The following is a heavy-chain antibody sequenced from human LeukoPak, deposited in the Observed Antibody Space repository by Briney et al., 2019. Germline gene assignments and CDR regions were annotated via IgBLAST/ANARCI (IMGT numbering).Heavy chain of an antibody. CDR3: AKGLPHYYDSSGWWDY. J-gene: IGHJ4*02. V-gene: IGHV3-23*01. CDR1: GFTFSGYA. Sequence: GGSLRLSCAASGFTFSGYAMSWVRQAPGKGLEWVSAISGSGGSTYYADSVKGRFTISRDNSKNTLYLQMNSLRAEDTAVYYCAKGLPHYYDSSGWWDYWGQGTLVTVSS. D-gene: IGHD3-22*01. CDR2: ISGSGGST.